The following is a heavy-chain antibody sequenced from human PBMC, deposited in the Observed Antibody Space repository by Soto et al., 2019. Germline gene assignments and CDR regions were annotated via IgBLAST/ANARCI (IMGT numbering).Heavy chain of an antibody. CDR1: GGSIRRYY. J-gene: IGHJ6*02. V-gene: IGHV4-59*01. CDR2: VYFSGST. Sequence: SETLSLTCSIWGGSIRRYYWRWIRQTPGKGLEWIGYVYFSGSTNYNPSLKSRVLISIDTSRNQFSLKLNSVTAANTAVYYCTRDLDRGHRGYRHSNVWGQGKPVT. D-gene: IGHD5-12*01. CDR3: TRDLDRGHRGYRHSNV.